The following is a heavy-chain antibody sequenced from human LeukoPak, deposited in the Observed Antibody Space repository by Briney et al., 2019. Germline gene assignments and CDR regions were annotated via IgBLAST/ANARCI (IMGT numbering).Heavy chain of an antibody. V-gene: IGHV3-23*01. CDR1: GFTFSSYA. CDR3: AKGDCSSTSCPRTDAFDI. J-gene: IGHJ3*02. Sequence: GGSLRLSCAASGFTFSSYAMRWVRQAPGKGLEWVSPISGSGGSTYYEDSVKGRCTISRDNSKNTLYLQMNSLRAEDTAVYYCAKGDCSSTSCPRTDAFDIWGQGTMVTVSS. CDR2: ISGSGGST. D-gene: IGHD2-2*01.